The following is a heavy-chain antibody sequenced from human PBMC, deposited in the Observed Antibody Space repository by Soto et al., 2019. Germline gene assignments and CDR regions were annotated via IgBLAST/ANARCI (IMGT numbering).Heavy chain of an antibody. CDR3: ARGVGSSYGFPDY. D-gene: IGHD5-18*01. CDR2: ISIYSGNT. Sequence: QVQLVQSGAEVKKPGASVKVSCKASDYTFINYGITWVRQAPGQGLEWMGGISIYSGNTNYAQKFQDRVTLTRDTSKSTAYMELRSLRSDDTAVYYCARGVGSSYGFPDYWGQGTPVTVSS. V-gene: IGHV1-18*01. CDR1: DYTFINYG. J-gene: IGHJ4*02.